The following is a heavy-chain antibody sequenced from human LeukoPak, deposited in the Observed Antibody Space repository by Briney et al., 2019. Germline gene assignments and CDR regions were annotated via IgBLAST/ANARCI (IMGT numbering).Heavy chain of an antibody. Sequence: PGGSLRLSCAASGFTFSSYGLHWVRQAPGKGRGWLAVIWYDGNNKSDADYVEGRFTISRNNSKNTLYLQMISLRAEGTAVYYSARDSSGGYRSCMDVWGKGTTVTVSS. CDR2: IWYDGNNK. J-gene: IGHJ6*03. V-gene: IGHV3-33*01. CDR3: ARDSSGGYRSCMDV. D-gene: IGHD6-19*01. CDR1: GFTFSSYG.